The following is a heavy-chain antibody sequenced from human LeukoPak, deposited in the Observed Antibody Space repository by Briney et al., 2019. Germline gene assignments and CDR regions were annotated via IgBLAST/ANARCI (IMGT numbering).Heavy chain of an antibody. D-gene: IGHD3-10*01. CDR1: GYIFTTYY. CDR2: INPRGGST. J-gene: IGHJ4*02. V-gene: IGHV1-46*01. CDR3: ARNYGSGSYYRSTGGY. Sequence: ASVKVSCKASGYIFTTYYMHWLRQAPGQGPEWMGIINPRGGSTDYAQKFQGRVTMTRDTSISTAYMELSRLRSDDTAVYYCARNYGSGSYYRSTGGYWGQGTLVTVSS.